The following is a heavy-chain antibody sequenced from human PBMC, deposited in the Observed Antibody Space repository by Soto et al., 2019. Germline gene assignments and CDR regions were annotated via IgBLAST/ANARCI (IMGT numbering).Heavy chain of an antibody. CDR2: TYYRSKWYN. V-gene: IGHV6-1*01. D-gene: IGHD2-8*02. Sequence: PSQTLSLTCAISVYSVSSNSAAWHWIIQSPSRGLEWLGRTYYRSKWYNGYSVSVKSRITINPDTSKNQFSLQLNSVSPEDTAVYYCTGKSVDGAIDYWGQGTPVSVSS. CDR1: VYSVSSNSAA. CDR3: TGKSVDGAIDY. J-gene: IGHJ4*02.